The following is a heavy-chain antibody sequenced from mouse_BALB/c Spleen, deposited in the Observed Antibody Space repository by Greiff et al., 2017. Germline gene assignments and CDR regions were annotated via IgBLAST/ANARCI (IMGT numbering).Heavy chain of an antibody. J-gene: IGHJ3*01. CDR3: ARDGVWFAY. V-gene: IGHV3-6*02. CDR2: ISYDGSN. CDR1: GYSITSGYY. Sequence: VQLKQSGPGLVKPSQSLSLTCSVTGYSITSGYYWNWIRQFPGNKLEWMGYISYDGSNNYNPSLKNRISITRDTSKNQFFLKLNSVTTEDTATYYCARDGVWFAYWGQGTLVTVSA.